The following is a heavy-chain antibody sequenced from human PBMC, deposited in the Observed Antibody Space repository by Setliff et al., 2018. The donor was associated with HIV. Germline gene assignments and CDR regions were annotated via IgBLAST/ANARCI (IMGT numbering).Heavy chain of an antibody. D-gene: IGHD3-22*01. J-gene: IGHJ4*02. V-gene: IGHV4-34*01. CDR3: ARVGYYDSSFDY. CDR1: GGSFSGYY. CDR2: INHSGST. Sequence: PSETLSLTCDGYGGSFSGYYWSWIRQPPGKGLEWIGKINHSGSTNYNPSLKSRVTISVDTSRNQFSLKLNSVTAADTAVYYCARVGYYDSSFDYWGQGTLGTVSS.